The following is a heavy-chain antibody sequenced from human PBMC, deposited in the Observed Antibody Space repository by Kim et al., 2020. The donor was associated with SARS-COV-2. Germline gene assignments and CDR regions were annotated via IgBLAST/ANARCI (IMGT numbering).Heavy chain of an antibody. J-gene: IGHJ4*02. V-gene: IGHV3-7*03. D-gene: IGHD2-15*01. CDR2: IKQDGSEK. Sequence: GGSLRLSCAASGLTFSRYWMSWVRQAPGKGLEWVANIKQDGSEKYYVDSVKGRFTISRDNAKNSLYLPMNSLRAEDTAVYYCARGAIVAPDYWGQGTLVT. CDR1: GLTFSRYW. CDR3: ARGAIVAPDY.